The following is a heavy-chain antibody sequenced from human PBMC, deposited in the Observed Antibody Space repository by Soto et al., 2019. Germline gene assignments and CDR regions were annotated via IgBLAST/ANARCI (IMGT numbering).Heavy chain of an antibody. CDR3: AKDYTVAADPSSVILFDY. D-gene: IGHD2-15*01. CDR1: GFTFNHYA. J-gene: IGHJ4*02. Sequence: EVQVLESGGGLVQRGGSLRLSCAASGFTFNHYAMSWVRQAPGKGREWVSIIIANGGTFYADSVKGRFTISRDNSKNTVYLQMGSLRVEDTAIYYCAKDYTVAADPSSVILFDYWGQGALVTVSS. V-gene: IGHV3-23*01. CDR2: IIANGGT.